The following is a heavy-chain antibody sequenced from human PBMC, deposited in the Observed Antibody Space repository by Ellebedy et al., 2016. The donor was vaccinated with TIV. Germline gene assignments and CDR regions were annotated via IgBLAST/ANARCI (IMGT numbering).Heavy chain of an antibody. V-gene: IGHV3-23*01. CDR1: GFTFNNYA. Sequence: GESLKISXAASGFTFNNYAMSWVRQAPGKGLEWVSTISGSGGSTYYADSVKGRFTISRDNAEKSLYLQMNSLRVDDTAVYYCVGGDVPYWGQGTLVTVSS. CDR3: VGGDVPY. CDR2: ISGSGGST. D-gene: IGHD3-16*01. J-gene: IGHJ4*02.